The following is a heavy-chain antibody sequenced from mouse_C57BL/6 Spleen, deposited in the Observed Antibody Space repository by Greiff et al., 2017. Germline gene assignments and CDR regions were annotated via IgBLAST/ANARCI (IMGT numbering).Heavy chain of an antibody. V-gene: IGHV1-69*01. CDR3: ARGNYGSSSYFDD. Sequence: QVQLKQPGAELVMPGASVKLSCKASGYTFTSYWMHWVKPRPGQGLEWIGEIDPSASYTNYNQKFKGKSTLTVDKSSSTAYMQLSSRTSEDSAVYYCARGNYGSSSYFDDWGQGTTLTVSS. CDR1: GYTFTSYW. D-gene: IGHD1-1*01. CDR2: IDPSASYT. J-gene: IGHJ2*01.